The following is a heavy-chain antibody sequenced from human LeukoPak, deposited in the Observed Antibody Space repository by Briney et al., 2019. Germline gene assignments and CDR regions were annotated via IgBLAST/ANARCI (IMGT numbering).Heavy chain of an antibody. J-gene: IGHJ4*02. V-gene: IGHV3-7*01. CDR1: GFTFSTYW. Sequence: GGSLRLSCAASGFTFSTYWMSWFRQAPGKGLEWVANIKQDGSEKKYVDSVKGRFTISRDNAKKSLYLQMNSLRAEDTAVYYCATEFRGYWGQGTLVTVSS. CDR2: IKQDGSEK. CDR3: ATEFRGY.